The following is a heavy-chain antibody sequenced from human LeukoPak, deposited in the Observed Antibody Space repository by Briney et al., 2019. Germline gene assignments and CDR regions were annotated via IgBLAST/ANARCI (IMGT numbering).Heavy chain of an antibody. V-gene: IGHV1-8*03. Sequence: ASVKVSCKASGYTFTSYDINWVRQATGQGLEWMGWMNPNSGNTGYAQKFQSRVTITRNTSISTAYMELSSLRSEDTAVYYCARGGEYSGSYYDWFDPWGQGTLVTVSS. CDR3: ARGGEYSGSYYDWFDP. J-gene: IGHJ5*02. CDR1: GYTFTSYD. CDR2: MNPNSGNT. D-gene: IGHD1-26*01.